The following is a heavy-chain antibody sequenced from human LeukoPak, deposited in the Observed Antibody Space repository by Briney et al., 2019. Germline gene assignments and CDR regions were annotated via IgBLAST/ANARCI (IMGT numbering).Heavy chain of an antibody. J-gene: IGHJ4*02. CDR1: GFTFSSYS. Sequence: GGSLRLSCAVSGFTFSSYSMNWVRQAPGKGLEWVSYISSSSSTIYYADSVKGRFTISRDNVKNSLYQQMNSLRAEDTAVYYCARGAGIQLWLLGDYWGQGTLVTVSS. V-gene: IGHV3-48*01. CDR2: ISSSSSTI. CDR3: ARGAGIQLWLLGDY. D-gene: IGHD5-18*01.